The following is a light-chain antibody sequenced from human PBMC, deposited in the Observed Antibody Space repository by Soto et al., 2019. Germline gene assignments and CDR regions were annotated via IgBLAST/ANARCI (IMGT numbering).Light chain of an antibody. CDR3: EAWDDSLNGLV. V-gene: IGLV1-44*01. J-gene: IGLJ1*01. CDR2: NNN. CDR1: SSNIGSNT. Sequence: QSVLTQPPSASGTPGQRVTISCSGSSSNIGSNTVNWYQQLPGTAHKLLIYNNNQRPSGVPDRFSGSKSGTSASLAISGLQSEDEADYYCEAWDDSLNGLVFGTGTKVTVL.